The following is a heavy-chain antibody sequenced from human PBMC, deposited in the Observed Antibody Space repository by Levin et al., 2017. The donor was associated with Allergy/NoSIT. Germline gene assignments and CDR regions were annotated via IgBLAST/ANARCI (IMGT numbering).Heavy chain of an antibody. Sequence: SETLSLTCAVSGGSISSGGYSWSWIRQPPGKGLEWIGYIYHSGSTYYNPSLKSRVTISVDRSKNQFSLKLSSVTAADTAVYYCARGPFNYYGSGSYYKDAFDIWGQGTMVTVSS. J-gene: IGHJ3*02. D-gene: IGHD3-10*01. V-gene: IGHV4-30-2*01. CDR1: GGSISSGGYS. CDR3: ARGPFNYYGSGSYYKDAFDI. CDR2: IYHSGST.